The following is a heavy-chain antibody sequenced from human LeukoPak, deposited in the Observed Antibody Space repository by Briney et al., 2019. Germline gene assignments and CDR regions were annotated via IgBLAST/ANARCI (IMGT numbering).Heavy chain of an antibody. CDR2: INQDGSEK. CDR1: GFIFSSYW. V-gene: IGHV3-7*01. CDR3: AELGITMIGGV. Sequence: GGSLRLSCAASGFIFSSYWMSWVRQAPGKGLEWVANINQDGSEKYYVDSVKGRFTISRGNAKNSLYLQMNSLRAEDTAVYYCAELGITMIGGVWGKGTTVTISS. J-gene: IGHJ6*04. D-gene: IGHD3-10*02.